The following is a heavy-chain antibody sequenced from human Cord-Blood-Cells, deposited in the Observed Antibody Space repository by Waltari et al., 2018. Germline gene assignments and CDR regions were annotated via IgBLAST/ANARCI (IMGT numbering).Heavy chain of an antibody. V-gene: IGHV3-9*01. CDR1: GFTFDDYA. J-gene: IGHJ4*02. CDR3: AKRYDFWSGLGD. CDR2: ISWNSGSI. D-gene: IGHD3-3*01. Sequence: EVQLVESGGGLVQPGRSLRLSCVASGFTFDDYALHWVRQAPGKGLEWVSGISWNSGSIGYADSVKGRFTISRDNAKNSLYLQMNSLRAEDTALYYCAKRYDFWSGLGDWGQGTLVTVSS.